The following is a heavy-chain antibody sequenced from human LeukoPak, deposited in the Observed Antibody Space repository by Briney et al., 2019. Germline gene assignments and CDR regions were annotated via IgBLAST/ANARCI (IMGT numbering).Heavy chain of an antibody. D-gene: IGHD3-10*01. J-gene: IGHJ4*02. CDR3: ARSGGFTMVRGVIISRAGKTVDY. V-gene: IGHV3-48*04. CDR1: GFTFSSYS. CDR2: ISSSSSTI. Sequence: PGNSLRLSCAASGFTFSSYSMNWVRQAPGKGLEWVSYISSSSSTIYYADSVKGRFTISRDNAKNSLYLQMNSLRAEDTAVYYCARSGGFTMVRGVIISRAGKTVDYWGQGTLVTVSS.